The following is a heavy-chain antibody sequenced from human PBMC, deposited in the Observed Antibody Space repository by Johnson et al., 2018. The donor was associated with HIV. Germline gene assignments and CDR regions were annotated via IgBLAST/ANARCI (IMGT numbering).Heavy chain of an antibody. V-gene: IGHV3-30*04. D-gene: IGHD7-27*01. CDR1: GFTFSSYA. CDR3: VRSPNWALGDI. Sequence: MQLVESGGGVVQPGRSLRLSCAASGFTFSSYAMHWVRQAPGKGLEWVAVIWYDGNNKYHADSVKGRFTISRDNSKNTLFLQMNSLTADDTAIYYCVRSPNWALGDIWGQGTMATVSS. CDR2: IWYDGNNK. J-gene: IGHJ3*02.